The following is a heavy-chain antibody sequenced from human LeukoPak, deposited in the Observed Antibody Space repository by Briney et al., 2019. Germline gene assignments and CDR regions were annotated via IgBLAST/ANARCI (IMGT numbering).Heavy chain of an antibody. J-gene: IGHJ4*02. CDR1: GYTFTGYY. CDR3: ARDCSGGSCPSDY. V-gene: IGHV1-2*02. Sequence: GASVKVSCKASGYTFTGYYTHWVRQAPGQGLEWMGWINPNSGGTNYAQKFQGRVTITADKSTSTAYMELSSLRSEDTAVYYCARDCSGGSCPSDYWGQGTLVTVSS. CDR2: INPNSGGT. D-gene: IGHD2-15*01.